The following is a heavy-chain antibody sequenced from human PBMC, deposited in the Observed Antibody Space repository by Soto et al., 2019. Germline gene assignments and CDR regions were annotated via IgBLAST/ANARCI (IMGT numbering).Heavy chain of an antibody. CDR2: ITGSGGST. Sequence: PGGSLRLSCEASEITFRTYAMSWVRQAPGKGLEWVSTITGSGGSTFYADSVKGRFTISRDNSKNTLSLQMKTLRPDDTAVYYCAKGPSESSFDDWGQGTLVTVSS. CDR3: AKGPSESSFDD. J-gene: IGHJ4*02. V-gene: IGHV3-23*01. D-gene: IGHD1-26*01. CDR1: EITFRTYA.